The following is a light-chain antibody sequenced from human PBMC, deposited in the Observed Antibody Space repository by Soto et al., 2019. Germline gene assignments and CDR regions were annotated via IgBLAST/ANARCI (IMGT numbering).Light chain of an antibody. J-gene: IGLJ3*02. Sequence: QSALTQPPSASGTPGQRVTISCSGSSSNIGSNTVNWYQQLPGTAPKLLIYSNNQRPSGVPDRFSGSKSGTSASLASSGLQSEDEADYYCAAWDDSLNGWVFGGGTKLTVL. CDR1: SSNIGSNT. V-gene: IGLV1-44*01. CDR3: AAWDDSLNGWV. CDR2: SNN.